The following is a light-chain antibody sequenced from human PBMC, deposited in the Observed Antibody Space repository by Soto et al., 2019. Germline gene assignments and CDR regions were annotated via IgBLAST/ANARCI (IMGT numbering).Light chain of an antibody. CDR1: QSISSW. Sequence: DIQMTQSPSTLSASVGDRVTITCRASQSISSWLAWYQQKPGRAPKLLIYKASSLETGVPSRFSGSGSGTEFTLIISSLQPDDFASYYCQQDGSSSPWTFGHGTKVEIK. CDR3: QQDGSSSPWT. J-gene: IGKJ1*01. V-gene: IGKV1-5*03. CDR2: KAS.